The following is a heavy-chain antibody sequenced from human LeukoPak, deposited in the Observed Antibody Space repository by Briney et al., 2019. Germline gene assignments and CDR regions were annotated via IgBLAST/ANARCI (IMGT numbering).Heavy chain of an antibody. CDR1: GFTFSTYA. J-gene: IGHJ4*02. D-gene: IGHD3-3*01. CDR3: AKDSYDFWSGFDI. Sequence: PGGSLRLSCVASGFTFSTYAMSWVRQSPGRGLEWVSTISNFVGSTYYPDSVKGRFTISRDNSKNTLYLEMNSLSPEDTAVYYCAKDSYDFWSGFDIWGQETVITVSS. CDR2: ISNFVGST. V-gene: IGHV3-23*01.